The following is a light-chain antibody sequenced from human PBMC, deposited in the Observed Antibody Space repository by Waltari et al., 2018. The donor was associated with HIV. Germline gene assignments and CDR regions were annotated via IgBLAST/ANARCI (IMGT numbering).Light chain of an antibody. CDR1: SGDVGGSKF. V-gene: IGLV2-8*01. Sequence: QSALTQPPSASGSPGPSVTISFIDTSGDVGGSKFVSWYQKFPGKVPKLLISEVSKLPSGVPARFSGSNSGNTASLTVSGLQAEDEADYYCSSYAGNNNWVFGGGTKLTVL. J-gene: IGLJ3*02. CDR3: SSYAGNNNWV. CDR2: EVS.